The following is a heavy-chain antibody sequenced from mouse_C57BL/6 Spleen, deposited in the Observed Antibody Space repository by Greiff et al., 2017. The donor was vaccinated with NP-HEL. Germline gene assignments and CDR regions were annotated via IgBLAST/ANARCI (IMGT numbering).Heavy chain of an antibody. J-gene: IGHJ2*01. Sequence: EVQLQQSGPELVKPGASVKISCKASGYTFTDYYMNWVKQSHGKSLEWIGDINPNNGGTSYNQKFKGKATLTVDKSSSTAYMELRSLTSEDSAVYYCARKDYGSSSPFDYWGQGTTLTVSS. V-gene: IGHV1-26*01. CDR1: GYTFTDYY. CDR2: INPNNGGT. D-gene: IGHD1-1*01. CDR3: ARKDYGSSSPFDY.